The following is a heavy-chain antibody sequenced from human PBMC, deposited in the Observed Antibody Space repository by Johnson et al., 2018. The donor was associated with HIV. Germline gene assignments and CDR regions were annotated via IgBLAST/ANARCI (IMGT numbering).Heavy chain of an antibody. V-gene: IGHV3-11*04. Sequence: QMQLVESGGGLVKPGGSLRLSCAASGFTFSDYYMSWIRQAPGKGLEWVSYISSSGSTIYYADSVKGRFTISRDNSKNTLYLQMNSLRAEDTAVYYCASVPMIVVLDGAFDIWGQGTMVTVSS. CDR3: ASVPMIVVLDGAFDI. D-gene: IGHD3-22*01. CDR1: GFTFSDYY. CDR2: ISSSGSTI. J-gene: IGHJ3*02.